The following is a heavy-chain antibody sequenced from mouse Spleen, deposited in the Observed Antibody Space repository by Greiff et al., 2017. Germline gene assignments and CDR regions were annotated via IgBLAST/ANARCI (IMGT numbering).Heavy chain of an antibody. D-gene: IGHD1-1*01. CDR2: IYPYNGGT. CDR1: GYTFTDYN. CDR3: ARGGSSLYYFDY. J-gene: IGHJ2*01. V-gene: IGHV1S29*02. Sequence: EVQVVESGPELVKPGASVKISCKASGYTFTDYNMHWVKQSHGKSLEWIGYIYPYNGGTGYNQKFKSKATLTVDNSSSTAYMELRSLTSEDSAVYYCARGGSSLYYFDYWGQGTTLTVSS.